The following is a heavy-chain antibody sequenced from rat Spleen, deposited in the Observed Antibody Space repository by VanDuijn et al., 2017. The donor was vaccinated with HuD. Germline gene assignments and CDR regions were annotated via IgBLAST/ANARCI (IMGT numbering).Heavy chain of an antibody. CDR1: GFTYSNYV. CDR3: ARAMGKNSGYYVMDA. V-gene: IGHV5S13*01. J-gene: IGHJ4*01. Sequence: EVQLVESGGGLVQPGRSLKLSCAASGFTYSNYVMAWVSQAPTKGLEWVASISTGGGNTYYRDSVKGRFTISRDNAKNTLYLQMDSLRSEDTATYYCARAMGKNSGYYVMDAWGQGVMVTVSS. D-gene: IGHD4-3*01. CDR2: ISTGGGNT.